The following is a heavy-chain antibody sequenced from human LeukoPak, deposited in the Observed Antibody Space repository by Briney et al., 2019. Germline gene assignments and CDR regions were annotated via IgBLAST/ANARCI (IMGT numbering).Heavy chain of an antibody. CDR1: GGSISSYY. CDR3: ARAPWIQLSEEAFDI. V-gene: IGHV4-4*07. J-gene: IGHJ3*02. CDR2: IYTSGST. Sequence: SETLSLTCTVCGGSISSYYWSWIRQPAGKGLEWIGRIYTSGSTNYNPSLKSRVTMSVDTSKNQFSLKLSSVTAADTAVYYCARAPWIQLSEEAFDIWGQGTMVTVSS. D-gene: IGHD5-18*01.